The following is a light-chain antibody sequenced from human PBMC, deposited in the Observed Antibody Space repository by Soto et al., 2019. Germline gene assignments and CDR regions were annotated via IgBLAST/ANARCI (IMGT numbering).Light chain of an antibody. CDR3: QQRNNWPLYI. CDR2: DAS. V-gene: IGKV3-11*01. J-gene: IGKJ2*01. Sequence: EIVLTQSPATLSLSPGERATLSSRASQSVSSYLAWYQQKPGQAPRLLIYDASNRATGIPARFSGSGSGTDFTLTISSLEPEDFAVYYCQQRNNWPLYIFGQGTKLEIK. CDR1: QSVSSY.